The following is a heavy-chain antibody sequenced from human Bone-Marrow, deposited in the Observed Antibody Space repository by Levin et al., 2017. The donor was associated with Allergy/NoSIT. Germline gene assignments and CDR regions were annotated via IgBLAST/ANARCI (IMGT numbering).Heavy chain of an antibody. D-gene: IGHD3-22*01. Sequence: SGPTLVKPTETLTLTCTVSGFSLSNARMGVSWIRQPPGKALEWLAHIFSNDEKSYSTSLKSRLTISKDTSKSQVVLTMTNMDPVDTATYYCARYYYDSSGYYSEEGWGQGTLVTVSS. CDR2: IFSNDEK. CDR1: GFSLSNARMG. V-gene: IGHV2-26*01. CDR3: ARYYYDSSGYYSEEG. J-gene: IGHJ4*02.